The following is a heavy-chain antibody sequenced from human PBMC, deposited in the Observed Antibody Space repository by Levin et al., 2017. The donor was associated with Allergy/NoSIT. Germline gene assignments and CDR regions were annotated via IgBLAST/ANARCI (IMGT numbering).Heavy chain of an antibody. V-gene: IGHV2-70*01. CDR2: IDWDDDK. CDR3: ARKRITMVRGDYGMDV. D-gene: IGHD3-10*01. J-gene: IGHJ6*02. CDR1: GFSLSTSGMC. Sequence: QTLSLTCTFSGFSLSTSGMCVSWIRQPPGKALEWLALIDWDDDKYYSTSLKTRLTISKDTSKNQVVLTMTNMDPVDTATYYCARKRITMVRGDYGMDVWGQGTTVTVSS.